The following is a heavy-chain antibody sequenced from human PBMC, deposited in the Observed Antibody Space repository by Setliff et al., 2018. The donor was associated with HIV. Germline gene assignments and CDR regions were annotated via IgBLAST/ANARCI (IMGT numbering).Heavy chain of an antibody. CDR1: GFAFSSHQ. CDR2: IRQDGTDK. J-gene: IGHJ4*02. V-gene: IGHV3-7*01. CDR3: ARVRSPFYFDY. Sequence: PGESLKISCAASGFAFSSHQMSWVRQAPGKGLEWVAKIRQDGTDKYYVDSVKGRFTISRDNAKNSLYLQMNSLRAEDTAVYYCARVRSPFYFDYWGQGTLVTVSS.